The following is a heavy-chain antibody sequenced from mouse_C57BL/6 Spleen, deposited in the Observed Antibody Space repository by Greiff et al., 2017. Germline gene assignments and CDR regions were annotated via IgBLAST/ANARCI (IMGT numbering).Heavy chain of an antibody. CDR2: IRSKSSNYAT. D-gene: IGHD1-1*01. V-gene: IGHV10-3*01. CDR1: GFTFNTYA. CDR3: VRDRGYGSSLGYFDV. J-gene: IGHJ1*03. Sequence: EVKLQESGGGLVQPKGSLKLSCAASGFTFNTYAMHWVRQAPGKGLEWVARIRSKSSNYATYYADSVKDRFTISRDDSQSMLYLQMNNLKTEDTAMYYCVRDRGYGSSLGYFDVWGTGTTVTVSS.